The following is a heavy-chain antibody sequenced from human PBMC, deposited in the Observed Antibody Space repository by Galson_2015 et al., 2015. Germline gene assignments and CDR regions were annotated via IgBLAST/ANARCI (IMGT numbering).Heavy chain of an antibody. D-gene: IGHD2-8*01. CDR3: ARDHRYCTNGVCSYTNTYYYYAFDI. V-gene: IGHV3-53*01. CDR1: GFTVSSNY. CDR2: IYSGGST. Sequence: SLRLSCAASGFTVSSNYMSWGRQAPGKGLEWVSVIYSGGSTYYADSVKGRFTISRDNSKNTLYLQMNSLRAEDTAVYYCARDHRYCTNGVCSYTNTYYYYAFDIWGQGTMVTVSS. J-gene: IGHJ3*02.